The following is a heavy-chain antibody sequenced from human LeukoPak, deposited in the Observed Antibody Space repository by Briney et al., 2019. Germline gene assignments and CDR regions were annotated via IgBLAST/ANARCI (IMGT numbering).Heavy chain of an antibody. J-gene: IGHJ4*02. CDR2: IWYDGSNK. Sequence: PGRSLRLSCAASGFIFSSYGMHWVRQAPGKGLEWVALIWYDGSNKYYTDSVKGRLTISRDSSKNTLYLQMNNLRAEDTAVYYCAREGPRGNSQFDYWGQGTLVTVSS. V-gene: IGHV3-33*01. CDR1: GFIFSSYG. D-gene: IGHD2/OR15-2a*01. CDR3: AREGPRGNSQFDY.